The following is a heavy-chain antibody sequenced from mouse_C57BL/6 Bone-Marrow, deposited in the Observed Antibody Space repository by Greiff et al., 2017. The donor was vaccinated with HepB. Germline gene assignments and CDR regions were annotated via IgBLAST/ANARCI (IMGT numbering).Heavy chain of an antibody. V-gene: IGHV1-5*01. CDR2: IYPGNSDT. J-gene: IGHJ3*01. CDR1: GYTFTSYW. Sequence: VQLQQSGTVLARPGASVKMSCKTSGYTFTSYWMHWVKQRPGQGLEWIGAIYPGNSDTSYNQKFKGKAKLTAVTSASTAYMELSSLTNEDSAVYYCTRPPRFAYWGQGTLVTVSA. CDR3: TRPPRFAY.